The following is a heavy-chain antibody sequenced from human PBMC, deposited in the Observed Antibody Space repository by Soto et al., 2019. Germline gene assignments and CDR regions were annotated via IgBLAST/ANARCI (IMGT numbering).Heavy chain of an antibody. CDR2: IDYDGTTT. CDR3: ARGPRPSSAGTGAY. J-gene: IGHJ4*02. CDR1: GFAFDPYW. D-gene: IGHD6-13*01. Sequence: GGSLRLSCAASGFAFDPYWMHWVRQVPGEGPVWVSRIDYDGTTTTYADSVKGRFTISRDNAKNTLYLQMNSLRAEDTAVYYCARGPRPSSAGTGAYWGQGTLVTVSS. V-gene: IGHV3-74*01.